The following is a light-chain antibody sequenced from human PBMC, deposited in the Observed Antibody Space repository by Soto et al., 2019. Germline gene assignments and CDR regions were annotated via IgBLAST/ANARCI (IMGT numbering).Light chain of an antibody. Sequence: QSVLTQPPSVSGAPGQRVTISCTGSSSNFGSSYDVHWYRQLPGTAPKLLIYGNNNRPSRVPDRFSGSKSGTSASLAITGLQAEDEADDYCQSYDSGLYVVFGGGTKLTVL. CDR1: SSNFGSSYD. CDR2: GNN. CDR3: QSYDSGLYVV. V-gene: IGLV1-40*01. J-gene: IGLJ2*01.